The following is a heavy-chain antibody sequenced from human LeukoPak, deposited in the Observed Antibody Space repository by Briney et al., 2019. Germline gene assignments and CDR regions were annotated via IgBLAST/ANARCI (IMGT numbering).Heavy chain of an antibody. CDR3: ARDRYSSSWYSDY. Sequence: GGSLRLSCAASGITVSTNYMSWVRQAPGKGLEWVSIIYSGGATFYADSVKGRFTISRENSKNTLYLQMNSLRAEDTAVYYCARDRYSSSWYSDYWGQGTLVTVSS. J-gene: IGHJ4*02. CDR2: IYSGGAT. CDR1: GITVSTNY. V-gene: IGHV3-53*01. D-gene: IGHD6-13*01.